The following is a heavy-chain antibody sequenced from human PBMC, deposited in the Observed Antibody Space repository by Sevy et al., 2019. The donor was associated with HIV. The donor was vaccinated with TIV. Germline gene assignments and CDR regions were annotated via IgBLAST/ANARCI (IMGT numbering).Heavy chain of an antibody. J-gene: IGHJ6*02. D-gene: IGHD3-16*01. Sequence: GGSLRVSCSAFGFTFSSYTMHWVRQAPGKGLEWVAVISFDGSNKNYADSVKGRFTISRDNSKNKLYLQMNSLGAEDTAVYYCARDGLGGFAQTLDVWGQGTTVTVSS. CDR2: ISFDGSNK. CDR1: GFTFSSYT. CDR3: ARDGLGGFAQTLDV. V-gene: IGHV3-30*04.